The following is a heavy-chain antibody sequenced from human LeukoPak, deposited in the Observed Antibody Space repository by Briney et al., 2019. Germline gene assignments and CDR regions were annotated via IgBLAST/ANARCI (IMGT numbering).Heavy chain of an antibody. CDR2: ISDNNGNT. V-gene: IGHV1-18*01. CDR3: ARDPTPI. Sequence: QGLEWMGWISDNNGNTNYAQKLQGRVTMTTDTSTSTAYMELRSLRCDDTAVYYCARDPTPIWGQGTMVTVSS. J-gene: IGHJ3*02. D-gene: IGHD4-17*01.